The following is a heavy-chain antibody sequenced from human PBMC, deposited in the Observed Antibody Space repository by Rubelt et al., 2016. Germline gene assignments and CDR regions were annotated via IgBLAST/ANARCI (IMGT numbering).Heavy chain of an antibody. D-gene: IGHD3-9*01. CDR3: ATDGATGWEAFNI. J-gene: IGHJ3*02. Sequence: GVISYDGSNKYYADSVKGRFTISRDNAKNSLYLQMNSLRAEDTAVYYCATDGATGWEAFNIWGHGTMVSVSS. V-gene: IGHV3-30*07. CDR2: ISYDGSNK.